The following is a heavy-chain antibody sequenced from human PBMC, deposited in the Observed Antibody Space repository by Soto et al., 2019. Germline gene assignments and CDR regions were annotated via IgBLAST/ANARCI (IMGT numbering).Heavy chain of an antibody. CDR1: CGSFNSGAYY. V-gene: IGHV4-31*03. D-gene: IGHD6-13*01. CDR3: ARVSATGTRWFDS. Sequence: SETLSLTCTVSCGSFNSGAYYWSWIRQLPGKGLEWIGYINYRETTYYNPSLKSRVTISRDPSKRQFSLRVNSVTAADTAVYYCARVSATGTRWFDSWGQGTQVTVSS. CDR2: INYRETT. J-gene: IGHJ5*01.